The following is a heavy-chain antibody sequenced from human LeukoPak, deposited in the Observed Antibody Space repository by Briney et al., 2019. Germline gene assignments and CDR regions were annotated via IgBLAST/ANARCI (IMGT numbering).Heavy chain of an antibody. CDR1: GYSFTSYW. V-gene: IGHV5-51*01. CDR2: IYPGDSDT. D-gene: IGHD3-22*01. CDR3: ARQVSGYYDSSGYYCDY. J-gene: IGHJ4*02. Sequence: GESLKISCKGSGYSFTSYWIGWVRQMPGKGLEWMGIIYPGDSDTRYSPSFQGQVTISADKPISTAYLQWSSLKASDTAMYYCARQVSGYYDSSGYYCDYWGQGTLVTVSS.